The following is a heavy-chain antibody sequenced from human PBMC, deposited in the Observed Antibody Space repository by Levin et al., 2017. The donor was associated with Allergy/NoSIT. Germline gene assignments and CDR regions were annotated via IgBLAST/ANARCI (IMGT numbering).Heavy chain of an antibody. CDR2: ITTGGTFI. D-gene: IGHD3-16*01. Sequence: GGSLRLSCAASGFTFSDYSMNWVRQAPGKGLEWVASITTGGTFIYYVDSLRGRFTISRDSALNSLYLQMNSLRAEDTAVYYCARCLGGWLWGQGTLVTVSS. V-gene: IGHV3-21*01. J-gene: IGHJ4*02. CDR1: GFTFSDYS. CDR3: ARCLGGWL.